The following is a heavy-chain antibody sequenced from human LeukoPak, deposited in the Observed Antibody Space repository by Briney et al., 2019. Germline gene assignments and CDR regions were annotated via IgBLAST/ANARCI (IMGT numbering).Heavy chain of an antibody. Sequence: PGGSLRLSCAASGLTFSRYWMHWVRQAPGKGLVWVSCIQSDGSSAMYMDSVKGRFTISRDNAKNTLSLQMNNLRGEDTAVYYCTRGPAMYYGWYYGMDVWGQGTTVTVSS. CDR1: GLTFSRYW. CDR2: IQSDGSSA. D-gene: IGHD6-19*01. J-gene: IGHJ6*02. V-gene: IGHV3-74*03. CDR3: TRGPAMYYGWYYGMDV.